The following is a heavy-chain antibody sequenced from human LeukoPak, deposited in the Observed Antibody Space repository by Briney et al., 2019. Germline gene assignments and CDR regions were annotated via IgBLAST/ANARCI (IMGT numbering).Heavy chain of an antibody. CDR2: INWNGGST. CDR3: ARFLWSGYLAGYYMDV. D-gene: IGHD3-3*01. J-gene: IGHJ6*03. CDR1: GFTFDDYG. Sequence: PGGSLRLSCAASGFTFDDYGIRWVRQAPGRGLEWVSGINWNGGSTGYADSVKGRFTISRDNAKNSLYLQMNSLRAEDMALYYSARFLWSGYLAGYYMDVWGKGTTVTVSS. V-gene: IGHV3-20*04.